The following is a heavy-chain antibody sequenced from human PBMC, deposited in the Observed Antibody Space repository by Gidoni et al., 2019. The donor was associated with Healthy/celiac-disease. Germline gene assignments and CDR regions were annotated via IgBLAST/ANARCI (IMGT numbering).Heavy chain of an antibody. V-gene: IGHV3-30*04. CDR3: ARSHITMVRGVPRDHGAFDI. CDR2: ISYDGSNK. Sequence: QVQLVESGGGVVQPGRSLRLSCAASGFTFSSYAMPWVRQAPGKGLEWVAVISYDGSNKYYADSVKGRFTISRDNSKNTLYLQMNSLRAEDTAVYYCARSHITMVRGVPRDHGAFDIWGQGTMVTVSS. D-gene: IGHD3-10*01. J-gene: IGHJ3*02. CDR1: GFTFSSYA.